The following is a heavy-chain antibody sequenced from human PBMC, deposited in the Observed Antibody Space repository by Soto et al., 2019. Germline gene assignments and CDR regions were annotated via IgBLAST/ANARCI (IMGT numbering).Heavy chain of an antibody. CDR3: ARAPILVSVTLHENYFDS. Sequence: CKESGGSLGNSGSSWVRQANGQGLEWMGGIIPIFDTTNYAQKLQGRITIIADESTNTVYMELSNLRSADTGVYYCARAPILVSVTLHENYFDSWGQGTLVTV. CDR2: IIPIFDTT. D-gene: IGHD2-21*02. J-gene: IGHJ4*02. V-gene: IGHV1-69*01. CDR1: GGSLGNSG.